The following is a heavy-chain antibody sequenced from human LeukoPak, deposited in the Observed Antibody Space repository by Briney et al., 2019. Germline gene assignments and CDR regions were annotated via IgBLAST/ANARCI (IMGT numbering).Heavy chain of an antibody. Sequence: GGSLRLSCAASGFTFSDYSMNWVRQAPGKGLEWISYIGISSGNTKYADSVKGRFTISRDNSKNTLYLQMNSLRAEDTAVYYCARDPFEGAAAGLFDYWGQGALVTVSS. CDR3: ARDPFEGAAAGLFDY. D-gene: IGHD6-13*01. CDR1: GFTFSDYS. CDR2: IGISSGNT. J-gene: IGHJ4*02. V-gene: IGHV3-48*01.